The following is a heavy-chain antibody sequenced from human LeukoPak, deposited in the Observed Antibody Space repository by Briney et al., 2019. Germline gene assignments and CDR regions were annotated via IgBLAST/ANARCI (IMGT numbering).Heavy chain of an antibody. CDR2: TTGDGHST. Sequence: PGGSLRLSCAASGFTFDTYAMSWVRQAPGKGLEWVSGTTGDGHSTYYADSVKGRFTISRDNSKNTLYLQMNSLRAEDTAVYYCAKGGAARAWYYYYMDVWGKGTTVTVSS. CDR3: AKGGAARAWYYYYMDV. D-gene: IGHD6-6*01. V-gene: IGHV3-23*01. CDR1: GFTFDTYA. J-gene: IGHJ6*03.